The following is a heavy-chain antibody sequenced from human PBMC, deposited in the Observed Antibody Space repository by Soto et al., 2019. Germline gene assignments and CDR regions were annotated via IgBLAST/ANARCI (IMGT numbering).Heavy chain of an antibody. CDR2: IKSKTDGGTT. CDR1: GFTFSNAW. CDR3: TTEAVGATTDAFDI. V-gene: IGHV3-15*01. D-gene: IGHD1-26*01. Sequence: GGSLRLSCAASGFTFSNAWMSWVRQAPGKGLEWVGHIKSKTDGGTTDYAAPVKGRFTISRDDAKNTLYLQMNSLKTEDTAVYYCTTEAVGATTDAFDIWGQGTMVTVSS. J-gene: IGHJ3*02.